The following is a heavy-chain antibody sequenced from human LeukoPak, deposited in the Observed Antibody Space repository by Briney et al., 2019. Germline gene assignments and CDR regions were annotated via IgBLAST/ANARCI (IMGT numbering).Heavy chain of an antibody. V-gene: IGHV3-30*18. Sequence: PGGSLRLSCAASGFTFSSYGMHWVRQAPGKGLEWVAVISYDGSNKYYADSVKGRFTISRDNSKNTLYLQMNSLRAEDTAVYYCAKDRATMIGVIRTTPRGQLDYWGQGTLVTVSS. CDR3: AKDRATMIGVIRTTPRGQLDY. J-gene: IGHJ4*02. D-gene: IGHD3-22*01. CDR1: GFTFSSYG. CDR2: ISYDGSNK.